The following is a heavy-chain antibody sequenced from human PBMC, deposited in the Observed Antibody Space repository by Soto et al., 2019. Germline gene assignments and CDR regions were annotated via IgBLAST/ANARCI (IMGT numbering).Heavy chain of an antibody. CDR1: GFMFGTSG. Sequence: GGSLRLSCEASGFMFGTSGMHWVRQAPGKGLEWVSGIWLDGSERYYSDSVKGRFTISRDNSKNTLFLQMNSLRVEDTAVYFCARDASGTTSFLANWGQGTLVTVSS. V-gene: IGHV3-33*01. J-gene: IGHJ4*02. CDR2: IWLDGSER. D-gene: IGHD1-1*01. CDR3: ARDASGTTSFLAN.